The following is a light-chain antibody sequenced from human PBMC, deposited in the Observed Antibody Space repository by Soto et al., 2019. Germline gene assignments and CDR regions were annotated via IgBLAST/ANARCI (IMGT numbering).Light chain of an antibody. CDR1: TSNIENNY. J-gene: IGLJ2*01. CDR3: GAWDSSLSVVL. CDR2: DND. V-gene: IGLV1-51*01. Sequence: QSVLTQPPSMSAAPGQKVTISCSGSTSNIENNYVSWYQHLPGTASKLLIYDNDERPSGIPDRFSASKSGTSATLGITGLQIGDEADYYCGAWDSSLSVVLFGGGTKLTVL.